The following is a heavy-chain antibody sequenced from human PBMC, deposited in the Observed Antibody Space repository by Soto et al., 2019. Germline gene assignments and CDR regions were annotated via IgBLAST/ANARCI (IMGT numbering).Heavy chain of an antibody. V-gene: IGHV3-72*01. CDR3: AREVNNVEVPGYAMDV. D-gene: IGHD2-2*01. CDR2: SRQKGKSYTT. J-gene: IGHJ6*02. Sequence: PGGSLRLSCAAPGFIFSDHYMDWVRQAPGKGLEWVGRSRQKGKSYTTEYAASVRDRFTISRDDSKNSLYLQMNSLKIEDTAVYYCAREVNNVEVPGYAMDVCGQGTTVTASS. CDR1: GFIFSDHY.